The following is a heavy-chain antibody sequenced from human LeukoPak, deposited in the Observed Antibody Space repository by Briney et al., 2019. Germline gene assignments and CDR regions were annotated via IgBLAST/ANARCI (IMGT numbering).Heavy chain of an antibody. V-gene: IGHV3-48*03. D-gene: IGHD3-10*01. CDR1: GFTFSSYE. Sequence: GGSLRLSCAASGFTFSSYEMNWVRQAPGEGLERVSYISSSGSTIYYADSVKGRFTISTDNVKNSLYLQMNSLRAEDTAVYYCARVGRENKGFMVRGPGAFDIWGQGTMVTVSS. CDR3: ARVGRENKGFMVRGPGAFDI. CDR2: ISSSGSTI. J-gene: IGHJ3*02.